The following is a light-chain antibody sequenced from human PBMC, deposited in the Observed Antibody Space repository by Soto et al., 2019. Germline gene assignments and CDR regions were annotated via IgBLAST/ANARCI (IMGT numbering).Light chain of an antibody. Sequence: DIQMTQSPSSLSASVGDRVTITCRASQSISSYLNWYQQKPGKAPKLLIYTASNLQSGVPSRFSGSGSGTDFTLTITSLQPEDFATYYCQQSYTSITFGQGTRLETK. CDR3: QQSYTSIT. CDR2: TAS. J-gene: IGKJ5*01. V-gene: IGKV1-39*01. CDR1: QSISSY.